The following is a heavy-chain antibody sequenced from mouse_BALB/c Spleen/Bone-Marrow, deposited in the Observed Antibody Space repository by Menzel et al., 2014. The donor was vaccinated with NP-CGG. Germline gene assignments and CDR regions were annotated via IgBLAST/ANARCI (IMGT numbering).Heavy chain of an antibody. CDR3: ATDSSGYLDH. CDR1: GFNIKDTY. J-gene: IGHJ2*01. V-gene: IGHV14-3*02. CDR2: IDPANGNT. Sequence: EVQVVESGAKLVKPGASVKLSCKAFGFNIKDTYMHWVKQRPEQGLEWIGRIDPANGNTKYDTKFQGKATITADTSPNTAYLQLSSLTSEDTAVYYCATDSSGYLDHWGQGTTLTVSS. D-gene: IGHD3-2*01.